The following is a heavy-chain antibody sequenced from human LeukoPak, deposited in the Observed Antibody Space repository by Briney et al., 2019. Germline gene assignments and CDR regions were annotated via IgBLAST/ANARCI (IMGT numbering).Heavy chain of an antibody. D-gene: IGHD6-19*01. Sequence: VASVKVSCKASGYTFTSHNMHWVRQAPGQGLEWVGVINPSSNTTSYAQRFQGRVTMTRDTSTSTVYMELSTLRSEDTAVHYCARMGYSSDSYFDYWGQGTLVAVSS. J-gene: IGHJ4*02. CDR2: INPSSNTT. V-gene: IGHV1-46*01. CDR1: GYTFTSHN. CDR3: ARMGYSSDSYFDY.